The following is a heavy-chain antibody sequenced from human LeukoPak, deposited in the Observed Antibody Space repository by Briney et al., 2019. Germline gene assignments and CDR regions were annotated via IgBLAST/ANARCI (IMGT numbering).Heavy chain of an antibody. V-gene: IGHV3-30*18. D-gene: IGHD6-19*01. CDR3: AKDTRSSGLDLPDY. Sequence: PGGSLRLSCAASGFTFSSYGMHWVRQAPGKGLEWVAVISYDGSNKYYADSVKGRFTISRDNSKNTLYLQMNSLRAEDTAVYYCAKDTRSSGLDLPDYWGQGTLVTVSP. CDR1: GFTFSSYG. J-gene: IGHJ4*02. CDR2: ISYDGSNK.